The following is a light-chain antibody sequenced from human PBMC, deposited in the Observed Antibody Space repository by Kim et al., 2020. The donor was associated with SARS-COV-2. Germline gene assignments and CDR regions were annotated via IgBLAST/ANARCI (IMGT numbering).Light chain of an antibody. CDR1: QSISSW. CDR3: QQYNSYSLLT. CDR2: KAS. V-gene: IGKV1-5*03. Sequence: AVGDRGTITCRASQSISSWLAWYQQKPGKAPKLLIYKASSLESGVPSRFSGSGSGTEFTLTISSLQPDDFATYYCQQYNSYSLLTFGGGTKVDIK. J-gene: IGKJ4*01.